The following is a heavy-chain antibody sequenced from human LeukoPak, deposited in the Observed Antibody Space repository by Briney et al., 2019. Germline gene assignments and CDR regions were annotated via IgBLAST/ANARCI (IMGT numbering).Heavy chain of an antibody. CDR1: GGTFSSYA. J-gene: IGHJ4*02. CDR2: IIPILGTA. V-gene: IGHV1-69*05. D-gene: IGHD6-13*01. CDR3: ARGHCSSSWYTPGGDCYPFFDY. Sequence: SVKVSCKASGGTFSSYAISWVRQAPGQGLEWMGGIIPILGTANYAQKFQGRVTITTDESTSTAYMELSSLRSEDTAVYYCARGHCSSSWYTPGGDCYPFFDYWGQGTLVTVSS.